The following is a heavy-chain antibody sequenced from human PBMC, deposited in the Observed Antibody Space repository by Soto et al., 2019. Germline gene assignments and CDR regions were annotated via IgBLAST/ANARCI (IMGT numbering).Heavy chain of an antibody. CDR2: TYYRSRWYN. J-gene: IGHJ4*02. V-gene: IGHV6-1*01. CDR1: GDSVSSNSAA. D-gene: IGHD3-3*01. Sequence: SQTLSLTCAISGDSVSSNSAAWNWIRQSPSRGLEWLGRTYYRSRWYNDYAPSVKSRLTINRDTTKNQFSLQLNSVTPEDTAIYFCARAMPVIFGIVMVFDHWALGTLVTVSS. CDR3: ARAMPVIFGIVMVFDH.